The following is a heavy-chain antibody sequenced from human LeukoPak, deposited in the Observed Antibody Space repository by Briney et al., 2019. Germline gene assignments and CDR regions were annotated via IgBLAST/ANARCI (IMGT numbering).Heavy chain of an antibody. CDR3: ARLSGPYYYYYYMDV. Sequence: ASVKVSCKASGYTFTSYGISWVRQAPGQGLEWMGWISAYNGNTNHAQKLQGRVTMTTDTSTSTAYMELRSLRSDDTAVYYCARLSGPYYYYYYMDVWGKGTTVTVSS. CDR1: GYTFTSYG. J-gene: IGHJ6*03. V-gene: IGHV1-18*01. D-gene: IGHD6-25*01. CDR2: ISAYNGNT.